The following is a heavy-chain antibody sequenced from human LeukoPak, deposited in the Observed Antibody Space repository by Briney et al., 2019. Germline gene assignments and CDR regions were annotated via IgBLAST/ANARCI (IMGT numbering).Heavy chain of an antibody. V-gene: IGHV4-4*07. CDR1: GDSTSSFY. Sequence: SETLSLTCIVSGDSTSSFYWNWIRQSAGKGLEWIGRFYNSGNIKYNPSLKSRVTMSVDTSQKQFSLKLSSVTAADTAVYYCTRDNPVDYYNNYGMDVWGQGITVTVSS. J-gene: IGHJ6*02. CDR2: FYNSGNI. CDR3: TRDNPVDYYNNYGMDV.